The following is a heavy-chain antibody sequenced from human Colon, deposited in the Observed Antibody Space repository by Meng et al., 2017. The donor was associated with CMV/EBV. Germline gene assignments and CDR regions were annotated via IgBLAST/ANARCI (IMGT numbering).Heavy chain of an antibody. Sequence: ASVKVSCKTSGYTFNTYGVTWVRQAPGQGLEWMGWISGSNGNTNYAQKLQGRVTLTTDTSTSTAYMELGGLTSDDTAVYYCASILTNTYYYYGMDVWGQGTTVTVS. V-gene: IGHV1-18*01. CDR3: ASILTNTYYYYGMDV. CDR1: GYTFNTYG. CDR2: ISGSNGNT. J-gene: IGHJ6*02.